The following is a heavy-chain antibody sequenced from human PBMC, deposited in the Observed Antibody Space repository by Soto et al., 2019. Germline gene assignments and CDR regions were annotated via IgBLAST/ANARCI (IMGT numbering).Heavy chain of an antibody. J-gene: IGHJ1*01. CDR3: AREPYGDSSGYFQH. CDR1: GGSISSGDYY. D-gene: IGHD3-22*01. V-gene: IGHV4-30-4*01. Sequence: QVQLQESGPGLVKPSQTLSLTCTVSGGSISSGDYYWSWIRQPPGKGLEWIGYIYYSGSTSYNPSLKKRITISLATSKNQSALKLSSVTAADTAVYYCAREPYGDSSGYFQHWGQGTLVTVSS. CDR2: IYYSGST.